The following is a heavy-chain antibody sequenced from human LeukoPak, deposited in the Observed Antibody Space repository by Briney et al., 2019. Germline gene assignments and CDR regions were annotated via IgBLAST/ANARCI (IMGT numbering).Heavy chain of an antibody. D-gene: IGHD2-2*01. CDR1: GFTFSSYW. CDR3: ARDPQQPNPYYFDY. Sequence: PGGSLRLSCAASGFTFSSYWMSWVRQAPGKGLEWVANIKQDGSEKYYVDSVKGRFTISRDNAKNSLYLQMNSLRAEDTAVYYCARDPQQPNPYYFDYWGQGTLVTVSS. J-gene: IGHJ4*02. V-gene: IGHV3-7*01. CDR2: IKQDGSEK.